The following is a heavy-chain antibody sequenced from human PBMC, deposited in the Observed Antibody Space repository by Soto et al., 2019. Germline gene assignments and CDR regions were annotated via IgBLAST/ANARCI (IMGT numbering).Heavy chain of an antibody. CDR3: ARTFDYYGMDV. CDR2: IYHAGSV. J-gene: IGHJ6*02. V-gene: IGHV4-38-2*01. Sequence: SETLSLTCAVSGYSIGSGYYWAWTRQSPGKGLEWIGSIYHAGSVYYNPSLNGRVALSMDTSKNHFSLKLTSVTAADTAVYYCARTFDYYGMDVWGQGTTVTVSS. CDR1: GYSIGSGYY.